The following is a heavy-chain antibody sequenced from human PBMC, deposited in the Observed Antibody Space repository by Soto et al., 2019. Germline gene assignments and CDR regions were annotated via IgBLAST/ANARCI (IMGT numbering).Heavy chain of an antibody. V-gene: IGHV1-69*01. J-gene: IGHJ6*02. Sequence: QVQLVQSGAEVKKPGSSVKVSCKASGGTFSSYAISWVRQAPGQGLEWMGGIIPIFGTANYAQKFQGRVTITADESTSTAYMELSSLRSADTAVYYCARGEGGTTVTIYYYYGRDVWGQGTTVTVSS. CDR1: GGTFSSYA. D-gene: IGHD4-4*01. CDR2: IIPIFGTA. CDR3: ARGEGGTTVTIYYYYGRDV.